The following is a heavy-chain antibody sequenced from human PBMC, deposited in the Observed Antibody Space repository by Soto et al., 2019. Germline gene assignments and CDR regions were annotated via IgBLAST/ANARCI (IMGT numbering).Heavy chain of an antibody. Sequence: QVQLVESGGGVVQPGRSLRLSCAASGFTFSSDGMHWVRQAPGKGLEWVAVISYDGINKYYADSVRGRFTISRDNSNNTLYLQMNSLRAEDTAVYYCAKDGVFGWGSSFDYWGQGTLVTVSS. CDR2: ISYDGINK. D-gene: IGHD3-10*01. J-gene: IGHJ4*02. V-gene: IGHV3-30*18. CDR1: GFTFSSDG. CDR3: AKDGVFGWGSSFDY.